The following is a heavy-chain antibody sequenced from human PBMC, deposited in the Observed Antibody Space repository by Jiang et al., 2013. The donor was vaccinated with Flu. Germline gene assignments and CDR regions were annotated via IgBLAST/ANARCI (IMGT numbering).Heavy chain of an antibody. J-gene: IGHJ5*02. V-gene: IGHV4-4*02. D-gene: IGHD3-3*01. Sequence: GPGLVKPSGTLSLTCAVSGGSISSSNWWSWVRQPPGKGLEWIGEIYHSGSTNYNPSLKSRVTISVDKSKNQFSLKLSSVTAADTAVYYCARMLGGPKRSLTIFGVIDPWGQGTLVTVSS. CDR2: IYHSGST. CDR3: ARMLGGPKRSLTIFGVIDP. CDR1: GGSISSSNW.